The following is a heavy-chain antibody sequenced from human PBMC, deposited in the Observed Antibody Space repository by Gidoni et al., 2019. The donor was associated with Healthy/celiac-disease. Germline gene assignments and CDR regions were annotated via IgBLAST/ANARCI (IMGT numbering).Heavy chain of an antibody. CDR2: ISSSRSYI. J-gene: IGHJ4*02. D-gene: IGHD2-15*01. V-gene: IGHV3-21*01. CDR1: VFTSSSSS. Sequence: EVQLVESGGGLVKPGGSLRLSCGASVFTSSSSSMNWVRQAPGKGLEWGCSISSSRSYIYYADSVNGRFTISRDNAKNSRYLQMNSLRAEDTAVYYCARVGCSGGSCSSGYWGQGTLVTVSS. CDR3: ARVGCSGGSCSSGY.